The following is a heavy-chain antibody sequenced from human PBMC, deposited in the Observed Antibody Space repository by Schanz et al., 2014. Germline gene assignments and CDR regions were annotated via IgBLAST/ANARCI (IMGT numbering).Heavy chain of an antibody. CDR3: ARGYGMDV. J-gene: IGHJ6*02. Sequence: QVPLQQWGAGLLKPSETLSLTCAVYGGSFSGYYWSWIRQPPGKGLEWIGEINHSGSTNYNPSLKSRVTISVDTSKNQFSLKLSSVTAADTAVYYCARGYGMDVWGQGTTVTVSS. CDR2: INHSGST. V-gene: IGHV4-34*01. CDR1: GGSFSGYY.